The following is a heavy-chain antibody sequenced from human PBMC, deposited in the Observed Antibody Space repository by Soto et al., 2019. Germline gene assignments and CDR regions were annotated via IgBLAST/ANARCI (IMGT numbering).Heavy chain of an antibody. Sequence: GGSLRLSCAASGFTFSSYGMHWVRQAPGKGLEWVAVISYDGSNKYYADSVKGRFTIYRDNSKNTLYLQMNSLRAEDTAVYYCAKDLYGVSVVVVTAIPPGILGYWGQGTLVTVSP. CDR2: ISYDGSNK. J-gene: IGHJ4*02. V-gene: IGHV3-30*18. CDR1: GFTFSSYG. CDR3: AKDLYGVSVVVVTAIPPGILGY. D-gene: IGHD2-21*02.